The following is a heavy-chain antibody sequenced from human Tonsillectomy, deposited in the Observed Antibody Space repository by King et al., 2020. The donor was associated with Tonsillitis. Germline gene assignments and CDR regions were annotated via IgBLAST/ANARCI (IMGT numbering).Heavy chain of an antibody. J-gene: IGHJ4*02. CDR3: ARDLVGYCSSTSCHHFDY. V-gene: IGHV3-33*01. CDR2: IWYDGSNK. D-gene: IGHD2-2*01. CDR1: GFTFSSYG. Sequence: QLVQSGGGVVQPGRSLRLFCAASGFTFSSYGMHWVRQAPGKGLEWVAVIWYDGSNKYYADSVKGRFTISRDNSKNTLYLQMNSLRAEDTAVYYCARDLVGYCSSTSCHHFDYWGQGTLVTVSS.